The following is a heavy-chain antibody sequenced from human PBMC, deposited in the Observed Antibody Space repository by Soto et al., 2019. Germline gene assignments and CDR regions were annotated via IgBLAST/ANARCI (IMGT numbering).Heavy chain of an antibody. Sequence: GGSLRLSCAASGFTFSNYYMSWIRQAPGKGLEWVSYISSSGSTIYYADSVKGRFTISRDNAKNSLYLQMNSLRAEDTAVYYCASYHYGDYVDYWGQGTLVTVSS. CDR3: ASYHYGDYVDY. CDR1: GFTFSNYY. D-gene: IGHD4-17*01. V-gene: IGHV3-11*01. J-gene: IGHJ4*02. CDR2: ISSSGSTI.